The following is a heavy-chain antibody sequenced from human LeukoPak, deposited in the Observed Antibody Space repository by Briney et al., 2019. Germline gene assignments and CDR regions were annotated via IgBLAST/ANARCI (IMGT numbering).Heavy chain of an antibody. Sequence: PGGSLRLSCAASQFTFEDYAMHWVRQVPGKGLEWVSGITRNSGIIAYADSVKGRFTISRDNANKSLYLHMNSLRPEDTALYYCAKDILGTTSDAFDIWGQGAMVIVSS. J-gene: IGHJ3*02. CDR3: AKDILGTTSDAFDI. CDR2: ITRNSGII. V-gene: IGHV3-9*01. CDR1: QFTFEDYA. D-gene: IGHD1-7*01.